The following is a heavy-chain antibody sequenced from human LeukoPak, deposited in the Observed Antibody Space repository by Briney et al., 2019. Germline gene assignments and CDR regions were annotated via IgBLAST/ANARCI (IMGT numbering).Heavy chain of an antibody. CDR3: ARDPPSFQY. V-gene: IGHV3-7*01. J-gene: IGHJ1*01. Sequence: GGSLRLSCAASGFTFSSYWMNWARQAPGKGLEWVASINHNGNVNYYVDSVKGRFTISRDNAKNSLYLQMNSLRAEDTAVYYCARDPPSFQYWGQGTLVTVSS. CDR2: INHNGNVN. CDR1: GFTFSSYW.